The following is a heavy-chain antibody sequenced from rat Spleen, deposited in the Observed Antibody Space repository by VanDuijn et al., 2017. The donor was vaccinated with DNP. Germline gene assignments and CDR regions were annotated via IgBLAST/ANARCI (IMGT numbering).Heavy chain of an antibody. V-gene: IGHV5-17*01. CDR2: INYDGSNT. CDR1: GFTFNNNW. D-gene: IGHD1-5*01. J-gene: IGHJ4*01. Sequence: EVQLVESGGGLVQPGRSLKLSCVASGFTFNNNWMTWIRQAPKKGLEWVATINYDGSNTYYRDFVKGRFTISRDNGKSTLYLQMDSLRSEDTATYYCARQKEQLYYVMDAWGQGASVTVSS. CDR3: ARQKEQLYYVMDA.